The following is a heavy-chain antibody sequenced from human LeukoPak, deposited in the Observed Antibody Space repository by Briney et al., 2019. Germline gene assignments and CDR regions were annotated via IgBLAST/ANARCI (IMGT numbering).Heavy chain of an antibody. CDR3: ARASSGSYTNWFDP. Sequence: SETLSLTCTVPGGSISSYYWSWIRQPPGKGLEWIGHIYYSGSTNYNPSLKSRVTISVVTSKNQFSLKLSSVTAADTAVYYCARASSGSYTNWFDPWGQRTLVTVSS. CDR1: GGSISSYY. D-gene: IGHD1-26*01. V-gene: IGHV4-59*08. J-gene: IGHJ5*02. CDR2: IYYSGST.